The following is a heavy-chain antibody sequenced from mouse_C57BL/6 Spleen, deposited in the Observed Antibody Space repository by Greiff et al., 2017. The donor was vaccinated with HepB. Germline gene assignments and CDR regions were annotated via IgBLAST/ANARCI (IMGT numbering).Heavy chain of an antibody. CDR3: ARLGFAY. V-gene: IGHV5-17*01. CDR1: GFTFSDYG. Sequence: EVKLVESGGGLVKPGGSLKLSCAVSGFTFSDYGMHWVRQAPAKGLEWVAYISSGSSTIYYADTVKGRFTISRDNAKNPLFLQVTSLRTEDTAMYYCARLGFAYWGQGTLVTVSA. CDR2: ISSGSSTI. J-gene: IGHJ3*01.